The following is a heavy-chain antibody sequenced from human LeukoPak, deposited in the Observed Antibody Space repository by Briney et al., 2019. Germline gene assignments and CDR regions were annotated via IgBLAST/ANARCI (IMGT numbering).Heavy chain of an antibody. CDR2: IYYSGST. J-gene: IGHJ4*02. CDR1: GGSISTSSYY. CDR3: ARGGYIYGLDY. D-gene: IGHD5-18*01. Sequence: SETLSLTCTVSGGSISTSSYYWGWIRQPPGKGLEWIGTIYYSGSTYYNPSLQSRATISVDTSKNQFSLKLTSVTAADAAVYYRARGGYIYGLDYWGQGTLVTVSS. V-gene: IGHV4-39*01.